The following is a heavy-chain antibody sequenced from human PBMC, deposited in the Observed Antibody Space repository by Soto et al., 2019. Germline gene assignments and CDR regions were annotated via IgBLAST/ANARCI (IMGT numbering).Heavy chain of an antibody. CDR1: GFSFSNFA. J-gene: IGHJ5*02. V-gene: IGHV3-23*01. Sequence: EVQLLQSGGDLVQPGGSLRVSSVASGFSFSNFAMSWVRQAPGKGLEWVSGIRGSGAESHYADSVRGRFTISRDNSKNTVYLEMHSLNVGDTAVYYCARSEGADGVVWFDTWGQGTLVTVSS. CDR2: IRGSGAES. CDR3: ARSEGADGVVWFDT. D-gene: IGHD1-26*01.